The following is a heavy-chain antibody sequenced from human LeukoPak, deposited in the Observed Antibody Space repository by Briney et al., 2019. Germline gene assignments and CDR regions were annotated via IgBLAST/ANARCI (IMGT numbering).Heavy chain of an antibody. J-gene: IGHJ4*02. CDR2: IGTAGDT. Sequence: PGGSLRLSCAASGFTFSSYDMHWVRQATGKGLEWVSAIGTAGDTYYPGSVKGRFTISRENAKNSLYLQMSSLRAGDTAVYYCARGSVSSSWSYYFDYWGQGTLVTVSS. CDR1: GFTFSSYD. V-gene: IGHV3-13*01. CDR3: ARGSVSSSWSYYFDY. D-gene: IGHD6-13*01.